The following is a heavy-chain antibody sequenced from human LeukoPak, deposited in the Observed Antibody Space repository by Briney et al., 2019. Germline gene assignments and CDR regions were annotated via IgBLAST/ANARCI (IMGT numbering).Heavy chain of an antibody. CDR1: GFTFSASG. D-gene: IGHD2-15*01. J-gene: IGHJ4*02. CDR3: ARDRAWGGSCYDS. CDR2: IWYDGSKK. Sequence: PGGSLRLSCSPSGFTFSASGMHWVRQVPGKGLEWVAGIWYDGSKKYYADSVKGRFTISRGKNTLYLQMNSLRAEDSAVYYCARDRAWGGSCYDSWGQGTLVTVSS. V-gene: IGHV3-33*01.